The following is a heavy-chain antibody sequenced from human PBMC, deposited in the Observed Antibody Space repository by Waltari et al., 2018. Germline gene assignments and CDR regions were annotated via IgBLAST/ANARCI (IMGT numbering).Heavy chain of an antibody. CDR2: IYSGAST. Sequence: VPMLESGGVWLKPGRSVRLSCSASGLTFSSSAMSWVRQAQGTGLEWVSVIYSGASTYDANSVKSLLTISRDNSKNTQFLLMSSRRAEDTVVYYCAKGLLSGGSCFECAESFQHWGQGTLVTVSS. V-gene: IGHV3-23*03. CDR3: AKGLLSGGSCFECAESFQH. D-gene: IGHD2-15*01. J-gene: IGHJ1*01. CDR1: GLTFSSSA.